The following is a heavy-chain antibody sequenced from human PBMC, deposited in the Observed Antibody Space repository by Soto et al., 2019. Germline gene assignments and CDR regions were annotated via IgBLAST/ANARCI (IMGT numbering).Heavy chain of an antibody. D-gene: IGHD2-15*01. CDR3: AKDGPADVLHYYYGMDV. CDR2: IRSKAYGATT. Sequence: GGSLRLSCVASGFTFGDYTMSWFRQAPGGGLEWVSFIRSKAYGATTEYAASVKGRFTISRDDSKSIAYLQMNSLRAEDTAVYYCAKDGPADVLHYYYGMDVWGQGTTVTVSS. J-gene: IGHJ6*02. V-gene: IGHV3-49*03. CDR1: GFTFGDYT.